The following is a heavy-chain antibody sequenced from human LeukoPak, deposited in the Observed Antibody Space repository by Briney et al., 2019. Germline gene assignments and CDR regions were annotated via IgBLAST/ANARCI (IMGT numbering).Heavy chain of an antibody. CDR3: ARPTFSFDSSGYFDY. CDR2: ISSSGSPT. D-gene: IGHD3-22*01. V-gene: IGHV3-48*02. Sequence: VGSLRLSRAASGFTFSSYHMNWVRQAPGKGLGWVSYISSSGSPTHYADSVKGRLTISRDNPKNSLYLQMTSLRDEDTAVYYCARPTFSFDSSGYFDYWGQEPVDPVSS. J-gene: IGHJ4*02. CDR1: GFTFSSYH.